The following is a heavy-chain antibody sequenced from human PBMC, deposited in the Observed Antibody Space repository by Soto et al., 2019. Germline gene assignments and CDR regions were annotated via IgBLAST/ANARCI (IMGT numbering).Heavy chain of an antibody. Sequence: PGGSLRLSCAASGFTFSSYAMHWVRQAPGKGLEWVAVISYDGSNKYYADSVKGRFTISRDNSKNTLYLQMNSLRAEDTAVYYCARDKTGAFDIWGKGTMVTVSS. CDR1: GFTFSSYA. CDR3: ARDKTGAFDI. J-gene: IGHJ3*02. V-gene: IGHV3-30-3*01. CDR2: ISYDGSNK.